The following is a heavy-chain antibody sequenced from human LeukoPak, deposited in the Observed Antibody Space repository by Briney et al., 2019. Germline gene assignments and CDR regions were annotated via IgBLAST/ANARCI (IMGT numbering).Heavy chain of an antibody. CDR3: VRDRIHYGSGSYAY. V-gene: IGHV1-18*01. CDR2: ISADNGYT. Sequence: ASVKVSCKASGYTFTSYGISWVRQAPGQGLEWMGWISADNGYTNYAQKVQGRVTMTTDTSTTTAYMELRSLTSDDTAVYYCVRDRIHYGSGSYAYWGQGTLVTVSS. D-gene: IGHD3-10*01. J-gene: IGHJ4*02. CDR1: GYTFTSYG.